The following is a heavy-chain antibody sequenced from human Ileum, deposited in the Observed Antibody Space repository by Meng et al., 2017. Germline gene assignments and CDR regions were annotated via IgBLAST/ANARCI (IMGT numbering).Heavy chain of an antibody. Sequence: QVELVQSGAEGKKPGSSVKVSCKASGGTFSSYAISWVRQAPGQGLEWMGGIIPIFGTANYAQKFQGRVTITADKSTSTAYMELSSLRSEDTAVYYCAREGMVRGVPRFDYWGQGTLVTVSS. J-gene: IGHJ4*02. CDR1: GGTFSSYA. V-gene: IGHV1-69*06. D-gene: IGHD3-10*01. CDR3: AREGMVRGVPRFDY. CDR2: IIPIFGTA.